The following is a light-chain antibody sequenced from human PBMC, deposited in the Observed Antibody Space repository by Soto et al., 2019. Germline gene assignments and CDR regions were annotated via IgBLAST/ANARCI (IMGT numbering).Light chain of an antibody. CDR1: QSISSW. Sequence: DIQMTQSPSTLSASVGDRVTITCRASQSISSWLAWYQQKPGKAPKLLIYKASGLESGVPSRFSGSGSGTDFALTISSLQPDDFATYYCQQYNRYSPLTFGGGTKVEIK. CDR3: QQYNRYSPLT. V-gene: IGKV1-5*03. CDR2: KAS. J-gene: IGKJ4*01.